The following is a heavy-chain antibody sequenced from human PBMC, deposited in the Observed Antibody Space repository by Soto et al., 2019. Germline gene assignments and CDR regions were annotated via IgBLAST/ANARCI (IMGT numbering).Heavy chain of an antibody. CDR1: GYSFTSYW. CDR3: ARPSGSYYAVGNAFDI. D-gene: IGHD1-26*01. CDR2: IYPGDSDT. V-gene: IGHV5-51*01. J-gene: IGHJ3*02. Sequence: EVQLVQSGAEVKKPGESLKISCKGSGYSFTSYWIGWVRQMPGKGLEWMGIIYPGDSDTRYSPSFQGQVTISADKSISTAYLQWSSLKASDIAMYYCARPSGSYYAVGNAFDIWGQGTMVTVSS.